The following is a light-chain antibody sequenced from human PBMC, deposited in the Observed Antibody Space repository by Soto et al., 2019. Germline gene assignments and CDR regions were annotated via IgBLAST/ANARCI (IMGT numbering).Light chain of an antibody. CDR1: SSNIGSNT. J-gene: IGLJ1*01. CDR3: AAWDDSLNAYV. Sequence: QSVLNQPPSASGTPGQRVTISCSGSSSNIGSNTVNWYQQLPGTAPKLLIHSNNQRPSGVPDRFSGSKSGTSDSLAISGLQSEDEADYYCAAWDDSLNAYVFGTG. V-gene: IGLV1-44*01. CDR2: SNN.